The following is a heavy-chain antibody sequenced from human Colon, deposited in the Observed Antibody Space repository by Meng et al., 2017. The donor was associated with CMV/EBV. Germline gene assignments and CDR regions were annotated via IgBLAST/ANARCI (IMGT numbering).Heavy chain of an antibody. J-gene: IGHJ4*02. CDR1: GGSISNDGYY. CDR2: IYYSGDT. Sequence: AVSGGSISNDGYYWSWIRQPPGKGLECIGYIYYSGDTYYNPSLKSRVTISLDTSKNQFSLKLSSVTAADTAVYYCARRGCSVDFAYWGQGTLVTVSS. V-gene: IGHV4-30-4*01. CDR3: ARRGCSVDFAY. D-gene: IGHD5/OR15-5a*01.